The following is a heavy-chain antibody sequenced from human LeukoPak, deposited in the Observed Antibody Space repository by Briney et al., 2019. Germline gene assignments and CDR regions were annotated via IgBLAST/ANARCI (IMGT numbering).Heavy chain of an antibody. V-gene: IGHV3-30*18. J-gene: IGHJ4*02. CDR1: GFTFSSYG. CDR2: ISYDGSNK. Sequence: KPGRSLRLSCAASGFTFSSYGMHWVRQAPGKGLEWVAVISYDGSNKYYADSVKGRFTISRDNSKNTLYLQMNSLRAEDTAVYYCAKGGAVAMFYFDYWGQGTLVTVSS. CDR3: AKGGAVAMFYFDY. D-gene: IGHD6-19*01.